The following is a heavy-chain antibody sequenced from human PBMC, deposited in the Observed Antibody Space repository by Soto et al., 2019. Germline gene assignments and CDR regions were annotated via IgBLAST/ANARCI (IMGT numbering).Heavy chain of an antibody. Sequence: QLHQQQWGAGLLKPSETLSLTCAVYGGSFSGYFWNWIRQTPGKGLEWIGKVNHNGRNNYNPSLKSRVTISLDMSKNQISLKLTAVTAADTAVYYCAGGGSSDWQVAFDFWGPGTMVTGSS. CDR1: GGSFSGYF. D-gene: IGHD6-19*01. J-gene: IGHJ3*01. CDR2: VNHNGRN. CDR3: AGGGSSDWQVAFDF. V-gene: IGHV4-34*02.